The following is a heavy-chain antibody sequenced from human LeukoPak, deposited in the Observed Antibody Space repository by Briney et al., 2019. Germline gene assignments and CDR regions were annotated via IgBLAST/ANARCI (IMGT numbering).Heavy chain of an antibody. D-gene: IGHD5-12*01. J-gene: IGHJ5*02. V-gene: IGHV5-51*01. CDR1: GYSFTSYW. CDR3: ARRNCWGYSGYACTVFDP. Sequence: GESLKISCKGSGYSFTSYWIGWVRQMPGKGLEWMGIIYPGDSDTRYSPSFQGQVTISADKSISTVYLQWSSLKASDTAMYYCARRNCWGYSGYACTVFDPWGQGTLVTVSS. CDR2: IYPGDSDT.